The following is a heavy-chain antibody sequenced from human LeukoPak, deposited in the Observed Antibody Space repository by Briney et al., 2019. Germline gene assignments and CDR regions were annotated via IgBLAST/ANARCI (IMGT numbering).Heavy chain of an antibody. CDR2: IGTAGDT. J-gene: IGHJ4*02. Sequence: PGGSPKLSCAASGFTFSSYDMHWVRQATGKGLEWVSAIGTAGDTYYPGSVKGRFTISRENAKNSLYLQMNSLRAGDTAVYYCARVGLYDSSGYPRPLDYWGQGTLVTVSS. V-gene: IGHV3-13*01. CDR3: ARVGLYDSSGYPRPLDY. CDR1: GFTFSSYD. D-gene: IGHD3-22*01.